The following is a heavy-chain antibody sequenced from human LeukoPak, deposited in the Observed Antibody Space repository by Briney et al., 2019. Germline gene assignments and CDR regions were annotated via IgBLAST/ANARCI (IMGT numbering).Heavy chain of an antibody. V-gene: IGHV4-59*08. CDR3: ARHWLDSGTPDRFDY. CDR2: IYYTGST. J-gene: IGHJ4*02. D-gene: IGHD3-10*01. CDR1: GGSTSSYY. Sequence: SETLSLTCTVSGGSTSSYYWSWIRQPPGKGLEWIGYIYYTGSTNYNPSLKSRVTISVDTSKNQFSLKLTSVTAADTAVYYCARHWLDSGTPDRFDYWGQGTLVTVSS.